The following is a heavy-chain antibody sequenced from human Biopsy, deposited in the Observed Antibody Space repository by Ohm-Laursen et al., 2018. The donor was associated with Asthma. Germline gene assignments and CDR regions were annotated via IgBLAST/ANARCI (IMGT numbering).Heavy chain of an antibody. Sequence: SLTLSRAASGFTFTDYVYCWVCQAQAQGLELVSSITGSGGVTNNADSVKGRFTISRDNSDNTLYLQMNSLTAEDTAVYHCAKDERAYYGSDSKYMQPVPLGDWGQGTVVIVSA. V-gene: IGHV3-23*01. J-gene: IGHJ4*02. D-gene: IGHD2-21*01. CDR1: GFTFTDYV. CDR2: ITGSGGVT. CDR3: AKDERAYYGSDSKYMQPVPLGD.